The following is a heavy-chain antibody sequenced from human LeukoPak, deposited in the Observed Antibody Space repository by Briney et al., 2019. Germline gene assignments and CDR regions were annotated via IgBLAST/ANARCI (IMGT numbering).Heavy chain of an antibody. J-gene: IGHJ4*02. Sequence: ASVEVSCKASGYTFTSYYMHWVRQAPGQGLEWMGWINPRSGGTNFAQKFQGRVTMTRDTSISTAYMELSSLRSDDTAVYYCARGLSVTVAGLFDYWGQGTLVTVSS. D-gene: IGHD6-19*01. CDR1: GYTFTSYY. CDR3: ARGLSVTVAGLFDY. CDR2: INPRSGGT. V-gene: IGHV1-2*02.